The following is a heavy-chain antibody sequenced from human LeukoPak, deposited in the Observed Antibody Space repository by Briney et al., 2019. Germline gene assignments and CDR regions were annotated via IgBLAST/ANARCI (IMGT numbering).Heavy chain of an antibody. CDR2: LSGGVNYT. V-gene: IGHV3-23*01. J-gene: IGHJ4*02. CDR1: GFTFSNYA. Sequence: GSLRLSCAASGFTFSNYAMSWVRQAPGKGLEWVSTLSGGVNYTYYAGSVKGRFTISRDNSKNTLFLQVNSLRAEDTAFYYCAKADGDYFDSSGSFDSWGQGTLVTVSS. D-gene: IGHD3-22*01. CDR3: AKADGDYFDSSGSFDS.